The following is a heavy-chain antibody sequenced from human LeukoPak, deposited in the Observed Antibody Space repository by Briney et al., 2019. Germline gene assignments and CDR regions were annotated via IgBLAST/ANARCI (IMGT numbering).Heavy chain of an antibody. CDR2: VYGGGST. Sequence: PGGSLRLSCAVSGLTVSNKYMSWVRQAPGKGLEWVSVVYGGGSTNYADSVKGRFTISRDKSENTLYLQMKSLRAEDTAVYYCASGESDWEKEFDYWGQGTLVTVSS. CDR3: ASGESDWEKEFDY. D-gene: IGHD2-21*02. CDR1: GLTVSNKY. V-gene: IGHV3-53*01. J-gene: IGHJ4*02.